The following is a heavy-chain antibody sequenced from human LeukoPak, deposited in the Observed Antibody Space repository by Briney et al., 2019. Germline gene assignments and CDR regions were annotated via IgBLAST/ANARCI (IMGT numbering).Heavy chain of an antibody. CDR3: ARGKVLGRQWLVLGY. D-gene: IGHD6-19*01. J-gene: IGHJ4*02. V-gene: IGHV4-34*01. CDR2: INHSGST. CDR1: GGSFSGYY. Sequence: SETLSLTCAVYGGSFSGYYWSWIRQPPGKGLEWIGEINHSGSTNYNPSLKSRVTISVDTPKNQFSLKLSSVTAADTAVYYCARGKVLGRQWLVLGYWGQGTPVTVSS.